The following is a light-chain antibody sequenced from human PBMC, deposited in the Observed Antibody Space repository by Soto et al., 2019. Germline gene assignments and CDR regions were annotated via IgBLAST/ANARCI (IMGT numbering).Light chain of an antibody. Sequence: IVLTQSPGTLSLSPGARATLSCRASQSVSNNYLAGYQQKPGQDPRLLIYDASGGATGISDRFSGSGSGTDFTLTISRLEPEDFAVYFCQQYGSSPRTFGQGTKVDIK. CDR2: DAS. J-gene: IGKJ1*01. CDR1: QSVSNNY. V-gene: IGKV3-20*01. CDR3: QQYGSSPRT.